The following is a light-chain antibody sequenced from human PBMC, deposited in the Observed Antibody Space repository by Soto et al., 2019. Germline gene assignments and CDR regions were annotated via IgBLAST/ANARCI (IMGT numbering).Light chain of an antibody. Sequence: QSALTQPASVSGSPGQSVTISCTGTSTDVGAYNYVSWYQQQLGKAPKLMIYEVSNRPSVMPNRFSGSKSGNTASLTISGRQAEDEADYYCSSYTTSLTVGFGTGTKLTVL. CDR3: SSYTTSLTVG. J-gene: IGLJ1*01. CDR1: STDVGAYNY. V-gene: IGLV2-14*01. CDR2: EVS.